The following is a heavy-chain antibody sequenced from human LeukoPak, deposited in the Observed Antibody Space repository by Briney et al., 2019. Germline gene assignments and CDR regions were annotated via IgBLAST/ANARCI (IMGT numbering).Heavy chain of an antibody. Sequence: PGGSLRLSCAASGFTFSSYGMSWVRQAPGKGLEWASGISASGGITYYADSVKGRFTISRDNSKSTLYLQMSSLRAEDTAVYYCAEGLRLGLSGFEYWGQGTLVTVSS. CDR1: GFTFSSYG. CDR3: AEGLRLGLSGFEY. V-gene: IGHV3-23*01. D-gene: IGHD3-10*01. J-gene: IGHJ4*02. CDR2: ISASGGIT.